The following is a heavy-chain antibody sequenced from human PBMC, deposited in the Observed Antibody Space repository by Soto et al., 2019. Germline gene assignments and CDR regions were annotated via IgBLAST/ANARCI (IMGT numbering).Heavy chain of an antibody. CDR1: GFTFSSYG. CDR3: AKVATTGYFDY. Sequence: QVQLVESGGGVVQPGRSLRLSCAASGFTFSSYGMHWVRKAPGKGLEWVAVILYDGSNKYYADSVKGRFTISRDNSKNTLYLQMNRLRAEDTAVYYCAKVATTGYFDYWGQGTLVTVSS. V-gene: IGHV3-30*18. J-gene: IGHJ4*02. CDR2: ILYDGSNK. D-gene: IGHD5-12*01.